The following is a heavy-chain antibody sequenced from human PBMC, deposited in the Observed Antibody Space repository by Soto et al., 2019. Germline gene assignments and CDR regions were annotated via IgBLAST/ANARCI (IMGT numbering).Heavy chain of an antibody. Sequence: QLQLQESGPGLVKPSETLSLTCTVSGGSISSSSYYWGWIRQPPGKGLEWIGSIYYSGSTYYNPSLKSRVTISVDTSKNQFSLKLSSVTAADTAVYYCARQCIAAAGNGAFDIWGQGTMVTVSS. CDR3: ARQCIAAAGNGAFDI. D-gene: IGHD6-13*01. J-gene: IGHJ3*02. V-gene: IGHV4-39*01. CDR2: IYYSGST. CDR1: GGSISSSSYY.